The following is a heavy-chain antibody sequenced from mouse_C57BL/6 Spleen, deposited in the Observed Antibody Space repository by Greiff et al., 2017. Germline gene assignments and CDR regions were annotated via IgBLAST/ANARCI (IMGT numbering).Heavy chain of an antibody. CDR1: GYTFTSYW. CDR2: INPSNGGT. J-gene: IGHJ4*01. D-gene: IGHD2-1*01. V-gene: IGHV1-53*01. Sequence: QVQLKQPGTELVKPGASVKLSCKASGYTFTSYWMHWVKQRPGQGLEWIGNINPSNGGTNYNEKFKSKATLTVDKSSSTAYMQLSSLTSEDSAVYYCARAATMVTHYYAMDYWGQGTSVTVSS. CDR3: ARAATMVTHYYAMDY.